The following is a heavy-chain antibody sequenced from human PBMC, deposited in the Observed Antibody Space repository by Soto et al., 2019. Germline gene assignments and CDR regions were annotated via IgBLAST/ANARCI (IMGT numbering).Heavy chain of an antibody. V-gene: IGHV4-59*01. CDR3: ARLAPSPNLWFGELPDRGWFDP. CDR1: GGSISSYY. Sequence: SETLSLTCTVSGGSISSYYWSWIRQPPGKGLEWIGYIYYSGSTNYNPSLKSRVTISVDTSKNQFSLKLSSVTAADTAVYYCARLAPSPNLWFGELPDRGWFDPWGQGTLVTVSS. J-gene: IGHJ5*02. D-gene: IGHD3-10*01. CDR2: IYYSGST.